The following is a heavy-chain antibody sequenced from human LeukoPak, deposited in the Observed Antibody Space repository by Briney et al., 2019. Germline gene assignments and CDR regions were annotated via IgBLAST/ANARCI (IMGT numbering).Heavy chain of an antibody. CDR3: ARGGGSGRLLGYFDL. J-gene: IGHJ2*01. V-gene: IGHV4-34*01. CDR1: GGSFSGYY. Sequence: SETLSLTCAVYGGSFSGYYWSWIRQPPGKGLEWIGEINHSGSTNYNPSLKSRVTISVDTSKNQFSLKLSSVTDADTAVYYCARGGGSGRLLGYFDLWGRGTLVTVSS. D-gene: IGHD6-19*01. CDR2: INHSGST.